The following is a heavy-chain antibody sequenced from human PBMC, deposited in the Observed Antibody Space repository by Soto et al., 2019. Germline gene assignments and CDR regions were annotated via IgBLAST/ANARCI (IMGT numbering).Heavy chain of an antibody. CDR2: IYYSGST. CDR1: GGSISSGGYY. Sequence: KSSETLSLTCTVSGGSISSGGYYWSWIRQHPGKGLEWIGYIYYSGSTYYNPSLKSRVTISVDTSKNQFSLKLSSVTAADTAVYSCARSTMMGRFDYWGQGTLVTVSS. J-gene: IGHJ4*02. V-gene: IGHV4-31*03. D-gene: IGHD3-22*01. CDR3: ARSTMMGRFDY.